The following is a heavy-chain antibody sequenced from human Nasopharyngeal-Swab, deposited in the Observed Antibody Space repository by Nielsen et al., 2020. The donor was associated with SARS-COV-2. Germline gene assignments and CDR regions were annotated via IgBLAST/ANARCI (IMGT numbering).Heavy chain of an antibody. Sequence: ASVKVSCKASGYTFTSYYMHWVRQAPGQGLEWMGIINPSGGSTSYAQKFQGRVTMTTDTSTSTAYMELRSLRSDDTAVYYCARESRSGYSSGWYNYWGQGTLVTVSS. CDR2: INPSGGST. V-gene: IGHV1-46*01. D-gene: IGHD6-19*01. J-gene: IGHJ4*02. CDR3: ARESRSGYSSGWYNY. CDR1: GYTFTSYY.